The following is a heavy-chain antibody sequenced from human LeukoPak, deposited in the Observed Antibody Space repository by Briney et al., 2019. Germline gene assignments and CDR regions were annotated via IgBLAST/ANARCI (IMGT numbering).Heavy chain of an antibody. V-gene: IGHV3-23*01. J-gene: IGHJ6*02. CDR2: ISGSGGST. D-gene: IGHD2-2*01. Sequence: GGSLRLSCAASGFTFSSYAMSWVRQAPGKGLEWVSVISGSGGSTYYADSVKGRFTISRDNSKNTLYLQMNSLTAEDTAVYYCAKNGPIVPALYYYYGMDVWGQGTTVTVSS. CDR3: AKNGPIVPALYYYYGMDV. CDR1: GFTFSSYA.